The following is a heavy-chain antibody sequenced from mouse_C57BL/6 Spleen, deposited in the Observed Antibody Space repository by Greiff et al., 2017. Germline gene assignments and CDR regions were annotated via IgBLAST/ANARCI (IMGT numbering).Heavy chain of an antibody. CDR3: ARNSGYWYFDV. CDR1: GISITTGNYR. CDR2: IYYSGTI. D-gene: IGHD3-1*01. Sequence: EVKLVESGPGLVKPSQTVFLTCTVTGISITTGNYRWSWIRQFPGNKLEWIGYIYYSGTITYNPSLTSRTTITTDTPKNQFFLEMNSLTAEDTATYYCARNSGYWYFDVWGTGTTVTVSS. J-gene: IGHJ1*03. V-gene: IGHV3-5*01.